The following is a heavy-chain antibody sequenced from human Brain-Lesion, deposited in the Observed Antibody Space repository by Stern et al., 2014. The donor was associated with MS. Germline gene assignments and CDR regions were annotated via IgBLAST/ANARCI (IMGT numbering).Heavy chain of an antibody. J-gene: IGHJ6*02. V-gene: IGHV3-53*04. CDR2: IYASGTT. CDR1: GLTVANEY. CDR3: AREGGDDDDYYGLDV. Sequence: EVQLVESGGGLVQPGGSLRLSCAASGLTVANEYMSWVRQAPGKGPEWVSLIYASGTTAYADSVKGGFIISRHNSENTLSLQMNSLRPEDTAVYYCAREGGDDDDYYGLDVWGPGTTVTVSS. D-gene: IGHD5-12*01.